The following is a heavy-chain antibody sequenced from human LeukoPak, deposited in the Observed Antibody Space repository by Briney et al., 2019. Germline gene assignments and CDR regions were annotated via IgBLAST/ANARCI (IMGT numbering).Heavy chain of an antibody. CDR3: ARDLNSWSTFDP. V-gene: IGHV3-33*01. D-gene: IGHD6-13*01. Sequence: GGSLRLSCAVSGFTFSSYGMRWIRQAPGKGLEWVTVIYYDGSNKYYADSVKGRFTISRDNSKNTLYLQMNSLRAEDTAVYYCARDLNSWSTFDPWGQGTLVTVSS. J-gene: IGHJ5*02. CDR1: GFTFSSYG. CDR2: IYYDGSNK.